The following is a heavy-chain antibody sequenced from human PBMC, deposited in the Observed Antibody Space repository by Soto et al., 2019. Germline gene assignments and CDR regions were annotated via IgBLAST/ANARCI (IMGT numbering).Heavy chain of an antibody. V-gene: IGHV1-69*12. D-gene: IGHD6-19*01. Sequence: QVQLVQSGAEVKKPGSSVKVSCKASGGTFSSSAISWVRQAPGQGLEWMGGIIPIFGTTNYAQKFQGRVTIHADESTSTAYMELSSLRSEDTAVYYCAGRKILSTIGQWTVLSPFDYWGQGTLVTVSS. CDR1: GGTFSSSA. CDR3: AGRKILSTIGQWTVLSPFDY. CDR2: IIPIFGTT. J-gene: IGHJ4*02.